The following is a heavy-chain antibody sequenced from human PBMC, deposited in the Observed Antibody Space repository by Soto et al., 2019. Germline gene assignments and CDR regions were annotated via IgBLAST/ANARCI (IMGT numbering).Heavy chain of an antibody. CDR2: ISYDGSNK. D-gene: IGHD4-4*01. Sequence: PGGSLRLSCAASGFTFSSYAMHWVRQAPGKGLEWVAVISYDGSNKYYADSVKGRFTISRDNSKNTLYLQMNSLRAEDTAVYYCARDQSNYDIGYYYGMDVWGQGTTVTVSS. CDR1: GFTFSSYA. CDR3: ARDQSNYDIGYYYGMDV. J-gene: IGHJ6*02. V-gene: IGHV3-30-3*01.